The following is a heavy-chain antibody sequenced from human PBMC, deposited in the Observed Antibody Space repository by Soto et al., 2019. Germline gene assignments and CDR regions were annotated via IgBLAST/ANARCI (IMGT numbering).Heavy chain of an antibody. CDR1: GCYISSYY. D-gene: IGHD3-22*01. Sequence: SETLSLTCPFSGCYISSYYWSWIRQPPGKGLGWIGYIYYSGSTNYNPSLKSRVTISVDTSKNQFSLKLSSVTAADTAVYYCARWEYYYDSSGYYFLWGQGTLVTVSS. CDR2: IYYSGST. J-gene: IGHJ4*02. CDR3: ARWEYYYDSSGYYFL. V-gene: IGHV4-59*01.